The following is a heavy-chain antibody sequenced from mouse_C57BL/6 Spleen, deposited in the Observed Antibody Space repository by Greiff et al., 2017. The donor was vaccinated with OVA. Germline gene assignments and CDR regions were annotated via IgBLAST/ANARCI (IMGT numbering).Heavy chain of an antibody. Sequence: VQLQQSGAELVKPGASVKISCKASGYAFSSYWMNWVKQRPGQGLEWIGQIYPGDGDTNYKGKFKGKATLTADKSSSTAYMQLSSLTSEDSAVYFCARWMDYYGSSYAMDYWGQGTSVTVSS. D-gene: IGHD1-1*01. CDR3: ARWMDYYGSSYAMDY. CDR1: GYAFSSYW. CDR2: IYPGDGDT. V-gene: IGHV1-80*01. J-gene: IGHJ4*01.